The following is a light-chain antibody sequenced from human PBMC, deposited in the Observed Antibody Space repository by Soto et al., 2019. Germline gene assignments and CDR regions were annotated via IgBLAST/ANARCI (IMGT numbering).Light chain of an antibody. J-gene: IGLJ2*01. CDR2: EVR. CDR1: SSDVGGYNY. Sequence: QSALTQPPSASGSPGQSVTISRTGTSSDVGGYNYVSWYQQHPGKAPQLMIYEVRKRTSGVPDRFSGSKSGNTASLTVSGLQAEDEADYYCTSYAGSNNLVFGGGTKLTVL. CDR3: TSYAGSNNLV. V-gene: IGLV2-8*01.